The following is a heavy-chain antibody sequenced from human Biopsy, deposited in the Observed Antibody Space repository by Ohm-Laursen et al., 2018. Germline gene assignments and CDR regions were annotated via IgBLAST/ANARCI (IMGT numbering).Heavy chain of an antibody. V-gene: IGHV3-11*01. CDR2: ISGSGVTK. Sequence: SPRLSCTASGFTFGDYYMSWIRQAPGKGLEWLSYISGSGVTKMYADSVKGRFIVSRDNAKNLLFLEMNNLAVEETAGYYCATGGAGSYNENWGQGTLVSVSS. D-gene: IGHD3-10*01. CDR1: GFTFGDYY. CDR3: ATGGAGSYNEN. J-gene: IGHJ4*02.